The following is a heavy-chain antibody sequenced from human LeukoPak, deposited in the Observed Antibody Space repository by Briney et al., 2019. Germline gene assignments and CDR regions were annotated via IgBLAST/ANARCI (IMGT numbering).Heavy chain of an antibody. CDR2: IYYSGTT. CDR1: GGSISSYY. Sequence: SETLSLTCIVSGGSISSYYWSWIRQPPGKGLEWIGYIYYSGTTNYNPSLKTRVTLSVDTSKNQFSLKLSSVTAADTAIYYCARGPLTVTRGFDPWGQGTLVTVSS. D-gene: IGHD4-17*01. J-gene: IGHJ5*02. CDR3: ARGPLTVTRGFDP. V-gene: IGHV4-59*12.